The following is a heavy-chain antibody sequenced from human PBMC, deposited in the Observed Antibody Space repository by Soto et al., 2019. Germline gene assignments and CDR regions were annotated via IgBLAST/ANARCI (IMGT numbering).Heavy chain of an antibody. Sequence: PSQTLSLTCAISGDSVSSNSAAWNWIRQSPSRGLEWLGRTYYRSRWYNDYAVSVKSRITVNPDTSKNQFSLKLSSVTAADTAVYYCARRIAARRASYYYGMDVWGQGTTVTVSS. J-gene: IGHJ6*02. D-gene: IGHD6-6*01. CDR3: ARRIAARRASYYYGMDV. CDR1: GDSVSSNSAA. V-gene: IGHV6-1*01. CDR2: TYYRSRWYN.